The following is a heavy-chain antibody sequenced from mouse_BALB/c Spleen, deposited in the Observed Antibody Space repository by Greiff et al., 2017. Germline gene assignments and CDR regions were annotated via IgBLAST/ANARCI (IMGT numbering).Heavy chain of an antibody. CDR3: ARGYYDYPD. V-gene: IGHV1-7*01. J-gene: IGHJ3*01. CDR1: GYTFTSYW. CDR2: INPSTGYT. Sequence: VQLKQSGAELAKPGASGKMSCQASGYTFTSYWMHWVKQRPGQGLEWIGYINPSTGYTEYNQKFKDKATLTADKSSSTAYMQLSSLTSEDSAVYYCARGYYDYPDWGQGTLVTVSA. D-gene: IGHD2-4*01.